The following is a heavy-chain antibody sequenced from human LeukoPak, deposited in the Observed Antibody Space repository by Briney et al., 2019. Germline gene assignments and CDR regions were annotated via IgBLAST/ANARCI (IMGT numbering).Heavy chain of an antibody. CDR3: ARDTTASYGSYNWFDP. CDR1: GGSISSYY. Sequence: PSETLSLTCTVSGGSISSYYWSWIRQPPGKGLEWIGYIYYSGSTNYNPSPKSRVTISLDKSKNQFTLKLSSVTAADTAVYYGARDTTASYGSYNWFDPWGQGTLVTVSS. J-gene: IGHJ5*02. V-gene: IGHV4-59*01. CDR2: IYYSGST. D-gene: IGHD4-17*01.